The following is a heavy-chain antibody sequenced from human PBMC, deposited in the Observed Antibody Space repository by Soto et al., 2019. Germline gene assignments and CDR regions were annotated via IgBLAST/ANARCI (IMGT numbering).Heavy chain of an antibody. CDR2: IYPGDSDT. V-gene: IGHV5-51*01. D-gene: IGHD2-21*02. CDR1: GYSFTTYL. Sequence: PGESLKISCKGSGYSFTTYLIVWVRQMPGKGLEWMGTIYPGDSDTTYSPSFQGRVAISADKSITTTYLQWSSLEASDTAMYYCARRAYCGGDCTLNPQYYYAMDVWGQGTTVTVSS. J-gene: IGHJ6*02. CDR3: ARRAYCGGDCTLNPQYYYAMDV.